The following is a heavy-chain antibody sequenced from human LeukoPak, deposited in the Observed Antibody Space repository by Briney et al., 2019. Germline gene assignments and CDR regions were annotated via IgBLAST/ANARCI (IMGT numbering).Heavy chain of an antibody. Sequence: GGSLRLSCAASGFTFSSYSMNWVRQPPGKGLEWVSAISGSGGSIYYADSVKGRFTISRDNSQNTLYLQMNSLRAEDTAIYYCAKVLPIYFSPSSRFDPWGQGTLVTVSS. J-gene: IGHJ5*02. CDR2: ISGSGGSI. D-gene: IGHD3-3*01. CDR3: AKVLPIYFSPSSRFDP. CDR1: GFTFSSYS. V-gene: IGHV3-23*01.